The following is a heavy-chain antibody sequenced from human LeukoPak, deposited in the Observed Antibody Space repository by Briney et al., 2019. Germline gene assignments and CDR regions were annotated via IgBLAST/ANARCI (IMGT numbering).Heavy chain of an antibody. CDR2: INPNSGGT. CDR3: ARAGKPPYYDILTGYILSGDFDY. CDR1: GYTFTGYY. D-gene: IGHD3-9*01. Sequence: ASVKVSCNASGYTFTGYYMHWVRQAPGQGLEWMGWINPNSGGTNYAQKFQGRVTMTRDTSISTAYMELSRLRSDDTAVYYCARAGKPPYYDILTGYILSGDFDYWGQGTLVTVSS. J-gene: IGHJ4*02. V-gene: IGHV1-2*02.